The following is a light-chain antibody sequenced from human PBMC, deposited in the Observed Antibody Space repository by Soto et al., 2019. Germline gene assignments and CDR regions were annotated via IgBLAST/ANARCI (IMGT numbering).Light chain of an antibody. J-gene: IGLJ2*01. V-gene: IGLV3-1*01. Sequence: SYELTQPPSVSVSPGQTDSITCSGDKLGGKYASWYQQRPGQSPVVVIYQDSKRPSGIPERFSGSNSGNTATLTISGTQAMDEADYYCQAWDGIAAIFGGGTKLTVL. CDR2: QDS. CDR1: KLGGKY. CDR3: QAWDGIAAI.